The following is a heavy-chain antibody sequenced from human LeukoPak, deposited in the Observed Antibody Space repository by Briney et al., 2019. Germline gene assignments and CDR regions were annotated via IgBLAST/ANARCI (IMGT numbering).Heavy chain of an antibody. V-gene: IGHV4-39*01. J-gene: IGHJ6*03. Sequence: SETLSLTCTVSRGSISSSSYYWGWIRQPPGKGLEWIGSIYYSGSTYYNPSLKSRVTISVDTSKNQFSLKLSSVTAADTAVYYCARGVEMATMHYYYYYMDVWGKGTTVTISS. D-gene: IGHD5-24*01. CDR3: ARGVEMATMHYYYYYMDV. CDR2: IYYSGST. CDR1: RGSISSSSYY.